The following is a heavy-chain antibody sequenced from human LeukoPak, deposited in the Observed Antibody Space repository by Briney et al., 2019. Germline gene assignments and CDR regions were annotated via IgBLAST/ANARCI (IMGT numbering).Heavy chain of an antibody. V-gene: IGHV3-15*01. Sequence: GGSLRLSCAASGFTFSNAWMSWVRQAPGKGLEWVGRIKSKTDGGTTDYAAPVKGGFTISRDDSRNTLYLQMNSLKTEDTAVYYCTTTYYDFWSGYEYYYYMDVWGKGTTVTVSS. CDR2: IKSKTDGGTT. J-gene: IGHJ6*03. CDR3: TTTYYDFWSGYEYYYYMDV. CDR1: GFTFSNAW. D-gene: IGHD3-3*01.